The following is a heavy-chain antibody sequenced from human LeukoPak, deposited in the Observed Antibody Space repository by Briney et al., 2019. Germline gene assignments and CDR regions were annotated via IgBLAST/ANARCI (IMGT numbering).Heavy chain of an antibody. J-gene: IGHJ4*02. CDR1: GGSMRSSTYS. CDR2: IYYSGTT. CDR3: ARLCDIRHYYFDL. V-gene: IGHV4-39*01. D-gene: IGHD3-22*01. Sequence: SETLSLTCTVTGGSMRSSTYSWGWIRQPPGKGLEWIGNIYYSGTTYDNPSLRSRFTISLDTSQSQFSLHLSCVTAADTAVYFCARLCDIRHYYFDLWGQGILVTVSS.